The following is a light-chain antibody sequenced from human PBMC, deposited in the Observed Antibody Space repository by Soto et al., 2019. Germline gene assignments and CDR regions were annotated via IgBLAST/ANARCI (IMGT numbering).Light chain of an antibody. Sequence: EIVMTQSPATLSVSPGERATLSCRASQSVSSNLAWYQQKPGQAPRLLIYGASTRATRIPARFSGSGSGTAFTRTIGSPHYEDFAVYYCQQYNNWPRTLGGGTKVEIK. CDR1: QSVSSN. CDR3: QQYNNWPRT. J-gene: IGKJ4*01. CDR2: GAS. V-gene: IGKV3-15*01.